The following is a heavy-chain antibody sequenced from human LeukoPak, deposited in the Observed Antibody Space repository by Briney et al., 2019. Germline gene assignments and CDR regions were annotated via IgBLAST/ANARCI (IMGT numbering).Heavy chain of an antibody. CDR3: ASLAYYYDSSGYYRYFDY. J-gene: IGHJ4*02. CDR2: IIPIFGTA. Sequence: SVKVSCKASGGTFSSYAISWVRQAPGQGLEWMGGIIPIFGTANYAQKFQGRVTITADESTSTAYMELSSLRSEDTAVYYCASLAYYYDSSGYYRYFDYWGQGTLVTVSS. CDR1: GGTFSSYA. V-gene: IGHV1-69*13. D-gene: IGHD3-22*01.